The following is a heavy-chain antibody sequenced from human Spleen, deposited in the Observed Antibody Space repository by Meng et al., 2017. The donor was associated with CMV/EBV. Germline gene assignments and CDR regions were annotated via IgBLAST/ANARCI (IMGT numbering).Heavy chain of an antibody. Sequence: GESLKISCAASGFTFSNYTMSWVRQAPGKGLQWVSSISSTTSNIYYADSVKGRFTISRDNAKNSLYLKMNSLRAEDTAVYYCARTRRGKYYYYGMDVWGQGTTVTVSS. CDR1: GFTFSNYT. CDR2: ISSTTSNI. V-gene: IGHV3-21*01. CDR3: ARTRRGKYYYYGMDV. D-gene: IGHD3-10*01. J-gene: IGHJ6*02.